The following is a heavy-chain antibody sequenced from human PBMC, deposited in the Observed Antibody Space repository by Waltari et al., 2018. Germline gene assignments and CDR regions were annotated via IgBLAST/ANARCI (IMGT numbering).Heavy chain of an antibody. V-gene: IGHV1-8*01. CDR1: GYTFTSYD. D-gene: IGHD3-3*01. CDR3: ARGRITIFGVVTPSFDP. CDR2: MKPNSCNT. J-gene: IGHJ5*02. Sequence: QVQLVQSGAEVKKPGASVKVSCKASGYTFTSYDINWVRQATGQGLEWMGWMKPNSCNTGYAQKFQGRVTMTRNTSISTAYMELSSLRSEDTAVYYCARGRITIFGVVTPSFDPWGQGTLVTVSS.